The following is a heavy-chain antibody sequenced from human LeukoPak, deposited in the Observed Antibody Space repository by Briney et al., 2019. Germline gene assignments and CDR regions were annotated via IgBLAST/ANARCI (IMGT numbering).Heavy chain of an antibody. CDR1: GGSFSGYY. Sequence: SETLSLTCAVYGGSFSGYYWSWIRQPPGKGLEWIGEINHSGSTNYNPSLKSRVTISVDTSKNQFSLKLSSVTAADTAVYYCARALRNLYSGSYYNWFDPWGQGTLVTVSS. D-gene: IGHD1-26*01. J-gene: IGHJ5*02. V-gene: IGHV4-34*01. CDR3: ARALRNLYSGSYYNWFDP. CDR2: INHSGST.